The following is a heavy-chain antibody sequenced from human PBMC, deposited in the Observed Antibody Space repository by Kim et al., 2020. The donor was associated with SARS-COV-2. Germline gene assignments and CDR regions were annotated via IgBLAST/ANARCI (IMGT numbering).Heavy chain of an antibody. Sequence: GGSLRLSCSVSGFTFSSYAMHWVRQTPGKGLEYVSTITSDGDTTYYTDSVKGRFTISRDNSKNTLYLQMSSLRAEDTSVYYCVKARAGNYFSGGLDYWG. CDR1: GFTFSSYA. V-gene: IGHV3-64D*08. J-gene: IGHJ4*01. CDR2: ITSDGDTT. CDR3: VKARAGNYFSGGLDY. D-gene: IGHD3-10*01.